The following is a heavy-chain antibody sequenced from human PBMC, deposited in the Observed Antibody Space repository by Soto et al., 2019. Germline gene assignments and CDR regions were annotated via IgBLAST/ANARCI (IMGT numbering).Heavy chain of an antibody. Sequence: GASVKVSCKASGYTFTGYYMHWVRQAPGQGLEWMGWISAYNGNTNYAQKLQGRVTMTTDTSTSTAYMELRSLRSDDTAVYYCARGDYYDSSGYFPSGRGMDVWGQGTTVTVSS. CDR3: ARGDYYDSSGYFPSGRGMDV. CDR2: ISAYNGNT. V-gene: IGHV1-18*04. J-gene: IGHJ6*02. D-gene: IGHD3-22*01. CDR1: GYTFTGYY.